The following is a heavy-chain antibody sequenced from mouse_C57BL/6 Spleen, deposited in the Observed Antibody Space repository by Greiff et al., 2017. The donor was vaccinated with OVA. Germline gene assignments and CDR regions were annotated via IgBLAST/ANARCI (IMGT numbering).Heavy chain of an antibody. V-gene: IGHV1-50*01. CDR3: ARDYGSGGAMDY. J-gene: IGHJ4*01. D-gene: IGHD1-1*01. CDR2: IDPSDSYT. Sequence: QVQLKQSGAELVKPGASVKLSCKASGYTFTSYWMQWVKQRPGQGLEWIGEIDPSDSYTNYNQKFKGKATLTVDTSSSTAYMQLSSLTSEDSAVYYCARDYGSGGAMDYWGQGTSVTVSS. CDR1: GYTFTSYW.